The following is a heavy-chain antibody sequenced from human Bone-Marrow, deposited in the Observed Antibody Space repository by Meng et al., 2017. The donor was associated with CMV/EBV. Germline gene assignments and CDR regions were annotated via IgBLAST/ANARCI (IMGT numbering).Heavy chain of an antibody. D-gene: IGHD3-3*01. Sequence: SETLSLTCTVSGYSISSGYYWGWIRQPPGKGLEWIGSIYHSGSTYYNPSLKSRVTISVDTSKNQFSLKLSSVTAADTAVYYCARSDYDFWSGYYAYNYFAYWGQGTLVTGSS. V-gene: IGHV4-38-2*02. CDR3: ARSDYDFWSGYYAYNYFAY. CDR1: GYSISSGYY. CDR2: IYHSGST. J-gene: IGHJ4*02.